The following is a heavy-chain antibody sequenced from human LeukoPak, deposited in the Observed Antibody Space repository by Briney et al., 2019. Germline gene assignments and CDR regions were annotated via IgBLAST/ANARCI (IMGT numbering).Heavy chain of an antibody. CDR2: ISSNGGST. CDR3: VKGSVWNYYYYGVDV. CDR1: GFTFSSYA. D-gene: IGHD6-19*01. Sequence: GGSLRLSCSASGFTFSSYAMHWVRQAPGKGLEYVSAISSNGGSTYYADSVKGRFTISRDNSKNTVYLQMSSLRAEDTAVYYCVKGSVWNYYYYGVDVWGKGTTVTVSS. V-gene: IGHV3-64D*06. J-gene: IGHJ6*04.